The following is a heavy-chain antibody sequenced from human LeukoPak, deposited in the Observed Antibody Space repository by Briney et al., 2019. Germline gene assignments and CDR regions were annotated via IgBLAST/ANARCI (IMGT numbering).Heavy chain of an antibody. Sequence: PGGSLRLSCAASGFTFSSYGMHWVRQAPGKGLEWVAVISYDGSNKYYADSVKGRFTISRDNSKNTLYLQMNSLRAEDTAVYYCAKMSTSWGLDYWGQGTLVTASS. CDR1: GFTFSSYG. CDR2: ISYDGSNK. CDR3: AKMSTSWGLDY. J-gene: IGHJ4*02. V-gene: IGHV3-30*18. D-gene: IGHD2-2*01.